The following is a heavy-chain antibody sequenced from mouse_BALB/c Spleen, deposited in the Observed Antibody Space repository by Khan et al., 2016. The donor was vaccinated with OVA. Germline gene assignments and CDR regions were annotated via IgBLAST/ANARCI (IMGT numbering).Heavy chain of an antibody. CDR2: ISYSGST. CDR3: ARRAYYGNWYFDV. D-gene: IGHD2-1*01. CDR1: GYSITSDYA. Sequence: EVKLLESGPGLVKPSQSLSLTCTVTGYSITSDYAWNWIRQFPGNKLEWMGYISYSGSTSYNPSLKSRISFTRDTSKNQFFLQLNSVTTEDTATYYCARRAYYGNWYFDVWGAGTTVTVSS. V-gene: IGHV3-2*02. J-gene: IGHJ1*01.